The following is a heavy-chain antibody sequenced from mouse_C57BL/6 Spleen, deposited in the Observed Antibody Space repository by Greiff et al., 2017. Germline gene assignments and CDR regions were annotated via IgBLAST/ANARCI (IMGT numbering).Heavy chain of an antibody. D-gene: IGHD2-4*01. Sequence: VKLVESGAELARPGASVKLSCKASGYTFTSYGISWVKQRTGQGLEWIGEIYPRSGNTYYNEKFKGKATLTADKSSSTAYMELRSLTSEDSAVYFCARRPPYDYDGGFDYWGQGTTLTVSS. CDR2: IYPRSGNT. J-gene: IGHJ2*01. CDR1: GYTFTSYG. CDR3: ARRPPYDYDGGFDY. V-gene: IGHV1-81*01.